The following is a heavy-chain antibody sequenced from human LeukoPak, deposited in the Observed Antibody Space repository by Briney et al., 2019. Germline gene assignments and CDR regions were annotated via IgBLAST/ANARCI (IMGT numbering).Heavy chain of an antibody. V-gene: IGHV3-30*02. CDR2: IRYDATDQ. D-gene: IGHD6-13*01. Sequence: GGSLRLSCAATGLSFGGYGMHWVRQAPGKGLEWVAYIRYDATDQYYADSVKGRFTISRDNSKNTLYLQMNSLRAEDTAVYYCAKGGIAAAFGYWGQGTLVTVSS. J-gene: IGHJ4*02. CDR1: GLSFGGYG. CDR3: AKGGIAAAFGY.